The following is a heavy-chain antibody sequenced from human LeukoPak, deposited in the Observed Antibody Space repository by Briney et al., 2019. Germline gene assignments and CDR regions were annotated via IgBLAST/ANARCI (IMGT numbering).Heavy chain of an antibody. D-gene: IGHD3-16*02. Sequence: PGRSLRLSCAASGFTFSSYSMNWVRQAPGKGLEWVSSISSNGSYIYYADSVKGRFTISRDNDKNSLYLQMNSLRAEDTAVYYCARDRIGDDYSWGSYRPLADYWGQGTLVTVSS. V-gene: IGHV3-21*01. CDR3: ARDRIGDDYSWGSYRPLADY. J-gene: IGHJ4*02. CDR1: GFTFSSYS. CDR2: ISSNGSYI.